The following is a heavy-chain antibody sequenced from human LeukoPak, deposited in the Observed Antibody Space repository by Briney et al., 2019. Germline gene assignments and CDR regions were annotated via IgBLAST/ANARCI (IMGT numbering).Heavy chain of an antibody. CDR2: IKEDGSEK. V-gene: IGHV3-7*01. Sequence: GGSLRLSCAVSGFTFNTYWMSWVRQAPGKGLEWVANIKEDGSEKHYGDSVRGRFTISRDNAKNSLYLRMNSLRAEDTAFYFCARDTYDSSGYHFYYMDVWGKGTTVTVSS. D-gene: IGHD3-22*01. J-gene: IGHJ6*03. CDR3: ARDTYDSSGYHFYYMDV. CDR1: GFTFNTYW.